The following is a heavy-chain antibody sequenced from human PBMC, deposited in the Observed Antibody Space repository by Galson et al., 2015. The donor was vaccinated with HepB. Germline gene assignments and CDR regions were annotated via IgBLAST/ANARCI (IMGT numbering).Heavy chain of an antibody. J-gene: IGHJ2*01. CDR3: TDNSHWYFEL. Sequence: SLRLSCAASGFTFSGSTIHWVRQASGKGLEWVGRTRSKPNNYATAYAASVKGRFTFSRDDSKNTASLQMSSLKTEDTAVYYCTDNSHWYFELWGRGTLVTVSS. D-gene: IGHD5-24*01. CDR2: TRSKPNNYAT. V-gene: IGHV3-73*01. CDR1: GFTFSGST.